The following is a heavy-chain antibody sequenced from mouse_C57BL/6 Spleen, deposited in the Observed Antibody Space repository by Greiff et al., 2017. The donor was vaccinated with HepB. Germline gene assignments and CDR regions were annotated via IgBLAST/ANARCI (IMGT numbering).Heavy chain of an antibody. Sequence: EVKVEESGGGLVQPGGSMKLSCVASGFTFSNYWMNWVRQSPEKGLEWVAQIRLKSDNYATHYAESVKGRFTISRDDSKSSVYLQMNNLRAEDTGIYYCTSYGTFAYWGQGTLVTVSA. CDR2: IRLKSDNYAT. CDR3: TSYGTFAY. CDR1: GFTFSNYW. V-gene: IGHV6-3*01. D-gene: IGHD2-1*01. J-gene: IGHJ3*01.